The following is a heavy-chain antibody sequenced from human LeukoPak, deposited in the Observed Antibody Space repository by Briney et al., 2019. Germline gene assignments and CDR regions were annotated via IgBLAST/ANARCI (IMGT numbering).Heavy chain of an antibody. V-gene: IGHV1-69*05. D-gene: IGHD4-23*01. CDR3: ARDPGVSGGPYYFDY. J-gene: IGHJ4*02. CDR1: GGTFSSYA. Sequence: ASVKVSCKASGGTFSSYAISWVRQAPGQGLEWMGGIIPIFGTANYAQKLQGRVTMTTDTSTTTAYMELRSLRSDDTAVYYCARDPGVSGGPYYFDYWGQGTLVTVSS. CDR2: IIPIFGTA.